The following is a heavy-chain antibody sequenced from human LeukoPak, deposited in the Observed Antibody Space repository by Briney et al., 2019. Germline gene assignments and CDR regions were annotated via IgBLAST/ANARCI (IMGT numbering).Heavy chain of an antibody. V-gene: IGHV4-34*01. J-gene: IGHJ4*02. CDR1: GGSFSGYY. CDR2: INHSGST. D-gene: IGHD3-9*01. Sequence: SETLSLTCAVYGGSFSGYYWSWIRQPPGKGLEWIGKINHSGSTNYNPSLKSRVTISVDTSKNQFSLKLSSVTAADTAVYYCARGRSSFDWLQRRARFDYWGQGTLVTVSS. CDR3: ARGRSSFDWLQRRARFDY.